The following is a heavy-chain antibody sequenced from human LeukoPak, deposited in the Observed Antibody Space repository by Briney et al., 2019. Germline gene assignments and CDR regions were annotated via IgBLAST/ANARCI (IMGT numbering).Heavy chain of an antibody. J-gene: IGHJ2*01. D-gene: IGHD1-26*01. Sequence: PSETLSLTCAVYGGSFSGYYWSWIRQPPGKGLEWIGEINHSGSTNYNPSLKSRVTISVDTSKNQFSLKLSSVTAADTAVYYCARGRRSIVGATTWWYFDLWGRGTLVTVSS. CDR3: ARGRRSIVGATTWWYFDL. CDR2: INHSGST. V-gene: IGHV4-34*01. CDR1: GGSFSGYY.